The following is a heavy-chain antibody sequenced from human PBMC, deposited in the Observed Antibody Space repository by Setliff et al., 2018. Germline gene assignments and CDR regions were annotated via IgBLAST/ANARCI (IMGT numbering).Heavy chain of an antibody. CDR3: ARVESMVRGKNILRHFDY. CDR1: GYTFNNYG. Sequence: ASVKVSCKASGYTFNNYGVAWVRQAPGQGLDWMGWVTIYNGNTKYAQNLQGRLTLSTDKSTSTVYMELGSLTTDDTAIYYCARVESMVRGKNILRHFDYWGQGTQVTVSS. J-gene: IGHJ4*02. CDR2: VTIYNGNT. V-gene: IGHV1-18*01. D-gene: IGHD3-10*01.